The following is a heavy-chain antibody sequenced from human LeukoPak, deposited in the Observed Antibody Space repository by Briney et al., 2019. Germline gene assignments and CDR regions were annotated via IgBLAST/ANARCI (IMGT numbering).Heavy chain of an antibody. Sequence: PGGSLRLSCAASGFTCSSYAMSWVRQAPGKGLEWVSAISGSGGSTYYADSVKGRFTISRDNSKNTLYLQMNSLRAEDTAVYYSAKDGFLEWLAFDYWGQGTLVTVSS. V-gene: IGHV3-23*01. CDR1: GFTCSSYA. CDR2: ISGSGGST. CDR3: AKDGFLEWLAFDY. J-gene: IGHJ4*02. D-gene: IGHD3-3*01.